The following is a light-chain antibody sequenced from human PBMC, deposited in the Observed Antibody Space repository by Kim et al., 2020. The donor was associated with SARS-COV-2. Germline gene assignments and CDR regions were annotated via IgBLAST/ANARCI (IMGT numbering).Light chain of an antibody. CDR1: SSNIGKNA. CDR2: YDN. V-gene: IGLV1-36*01. CDR3: AAWDDSLSAWV. J-gene: IGLJ3*02. Sequence: QSVLTQPPSASEAPGQRVTISCSGSSSNIGKNAVNWYQQLPGTAPKLLIYYDNLLPSGVSDRFSGSKSGTSASLAISGLRSEDEADYYCAAWDDSLSAWVFGGGTQLTVL.